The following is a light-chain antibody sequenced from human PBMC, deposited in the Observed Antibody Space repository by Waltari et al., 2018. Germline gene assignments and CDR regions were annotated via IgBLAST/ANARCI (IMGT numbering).Light chain of an antibody. CDR3: AAWDSSLSAAV. V-gene: IGLV1-51*01. CDR1: LSNIGNNY. J-gene: IGLJ2*01. CDR2: DND. Sequence: QSVLTQPPSVSAAPGQKVTISCSGNLSNIGNNYVSWYQQFPGTSPKVLINDNDKIPSGIPDRFSGSKSGTSATLAFTGLQTGDEADYYCAAWDSSLSAAVFGGGTKLTVL.